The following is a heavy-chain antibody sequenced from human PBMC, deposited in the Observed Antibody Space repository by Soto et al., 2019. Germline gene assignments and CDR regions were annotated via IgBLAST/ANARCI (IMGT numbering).Heavy chain of an antibody. CDR2: IYYSGST. CDR1: VDSISSGGYY. Sequence: LSLTCTVSVDSISSGGYYWSWIRQHPGKGLEWIGSIYYSGSTYYNPSLKSRVTISVDTSKNQFSLKLSSVSAADTAVYFCARIVKAGYYGMDVWGQGTTVTVSS. D-gene: IGHD6-19*01. V-gene: IGHV4-31*03. J-gene: IGHJ6*02. CDR3: ARIVKAGYYGMDV.